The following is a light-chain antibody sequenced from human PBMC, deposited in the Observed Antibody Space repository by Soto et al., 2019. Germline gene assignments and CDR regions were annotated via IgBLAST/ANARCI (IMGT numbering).Light chain of an antibody. CDR2: DNN. J-gene: IGLJ2*01. V-gene: IGLV1-51*01. CDR1: SSNIGNNY. CDR3: ATWDNDLNAVV. Sequence: QSALTQPPSVSAAPGQTVTISCSGSSSNIGNNYVSWYQLVPGTAPKFLIYDNNKTPSGIPNRFSASKSGASATLGITALQTGDEADYFCATWDNDLNAVVFGGGTQLTVL.